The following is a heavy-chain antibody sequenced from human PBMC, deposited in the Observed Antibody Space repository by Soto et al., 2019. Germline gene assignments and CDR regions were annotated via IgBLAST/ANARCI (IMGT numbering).Heavy chain of an antibody. J-gene: IGHJ2*01. CDR3: ARDKGARSGWYFDL. Sequence: QVQLQESGPGRVQPSQTLSLTCSVSSDSIIGVSYSWNWIRQFPGKGLEWIGYTSYSGTTNYNPSLNSRATISVNTSKTAFSLRLTTVTAADTAVYYWARDKGARSGWYFDLWGRGTLVTVS. CDR1: SDSIIGVSYS. CDR2: TSYSGTT. V-gene: IGHV4-31*03.